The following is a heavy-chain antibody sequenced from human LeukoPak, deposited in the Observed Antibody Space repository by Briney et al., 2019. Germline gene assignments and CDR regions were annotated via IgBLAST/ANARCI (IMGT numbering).Heavy chain of an antibody. D-gene: IGHD6-19*01. Sequence: SETLSLTCGVYGGSFSGHHWSWIRQPPGKGLEWIGEINYSGNTNYNPSLKSRVTISVDTSKNQFSLKLSSVTAADTAVYYCARVDSSGWNWGQGTLVTVSS. J-gene: IGHJ4*02. CDR1: GGSFSGHH. CDR2: INYSGNT. V-gene: IGHV4-34*01. CDR3: ARVDSSGWN.